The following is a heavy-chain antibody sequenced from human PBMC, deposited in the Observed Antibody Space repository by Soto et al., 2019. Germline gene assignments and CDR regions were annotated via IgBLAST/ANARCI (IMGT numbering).Heavy chain of an antibody. V-gene: IGHV4-59*11. CDR3: ARGAIVAVPGIPYYYLYYMDF. CDR1: DGSNSSHH. D-gene: IGHD2-2*01. CDR2: IFYCGST. J-gene: IGHJ6*03. Sequence: QVQLNESGPGLVKPSATLSLTGTVSDGSNSSHHGTGIRQPQGKGLEWIGNIFYCGSTNYQPSLRGRVTISLDTSKKHFSLNLRSVSAADTPVYYCARGAIVAVPGIPYYYLYYMDFWGKGTTVTVSS.